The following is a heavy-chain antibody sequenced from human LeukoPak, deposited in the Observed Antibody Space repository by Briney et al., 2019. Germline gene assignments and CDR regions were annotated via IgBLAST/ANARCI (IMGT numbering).Heavy chain of an antibody. CDR2: IYYSGST. D-gene: IGHD6-19*01. CDR1: GGSISSYY. J-gene: IGHJ5*02. Sequence: PSETLSLTCTVSGGSISSYYWSWIRQPPGKGLEWIGYIYYSGSTNYNPSLKSRVTISVDTSKNQFSLKLSSVTAVDTAVYYCAREQEGSSGWYNWFDPWGQGTLVTVSS. CDR3: AREQEGSSGWYNWFDP. V-gene: IGHV4-59*01.